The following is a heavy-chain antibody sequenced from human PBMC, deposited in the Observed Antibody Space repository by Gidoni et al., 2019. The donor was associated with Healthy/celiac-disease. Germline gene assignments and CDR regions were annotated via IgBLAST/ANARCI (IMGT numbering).Heavy chain of an antibody. CDR3: AKTALTRQYYYDSSGYYFPLDI. Sequence: EVQLVESGGGVVQPGGSLRLSCAASGFTFDDYAMHWVRQAPGKGLEWVSLISGDGGSTYYADSVKGRFTISRDNSKNSLYLQMNSLRTEDTALYYCAKTALTRQYYYDSSGYYFPLDIWGQGTMVTVSS. V-gene: IGHV3-43*02. CDR1: GFTFDDYA. J-gene: IGHJ3*02. D-gene: IGHD3-22*01. CDR2: ISGDGGST.